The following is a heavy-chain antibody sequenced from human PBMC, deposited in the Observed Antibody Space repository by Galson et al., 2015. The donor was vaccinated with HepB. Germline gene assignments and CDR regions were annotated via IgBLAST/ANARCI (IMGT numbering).Heavy chain of an antibody. CDR2: ISYDGSNK. V-gene: IGHV3-30-3*01. D-gene: IGHD2-2*01. CDR1: GFTFSSYA. Sequence: SLRLSCAVSGFTFSSYAMHWVRQAPGKGLEWVAVISYDGSNKYYADSVKGRFTISRDNSKNTLYLQMNSLRAEDTAVYYCARDSSVSYQLLLDYWGQGTLVTVSS. CDR3: ARDSSVSYQLLLDY. J-gene: IGHJ4*02.